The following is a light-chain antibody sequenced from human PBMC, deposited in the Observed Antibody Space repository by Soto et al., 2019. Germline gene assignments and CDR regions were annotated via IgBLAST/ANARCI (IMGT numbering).Light chain of an antibody. V-gene: IGKV1-27*01. J-gene: IGKJ4*01. CDR3: QMYNSVPLT. CDR2: VAS. Sequence: DIPMTQSPSSLSASVGDRVTITCRASQDISNYLAWYQQKPGKVPKVLIYVASTLKSGVPSRFSGSGSGTDFTLTISSLQPEDVATYYCQMYNSVPLTFGGGTKVEIK. CDR1: QDISNY.